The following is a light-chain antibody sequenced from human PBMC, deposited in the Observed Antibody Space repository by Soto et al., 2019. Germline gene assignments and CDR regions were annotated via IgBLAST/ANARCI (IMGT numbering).Light chain of an antibody. Sequence: QSVLTQPPSASGTPGQRASISCTGSSSNIGANHVSWYQQVPGTAPKLLIYSNDNRPSAVPARFSGSKYGTSASLAISGLQSEDEADYYCAAWYVSLNGAVLGGGTQLTVL. CDR1: SSNIGANH. J-gene: IGLJ7*01. V-gene: IGLV1-44*01. CDR2: SND. CDR3: AAWYVSLNGAV.